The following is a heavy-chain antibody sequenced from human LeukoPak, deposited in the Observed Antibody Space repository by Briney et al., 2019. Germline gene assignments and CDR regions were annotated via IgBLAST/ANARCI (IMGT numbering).Heavy chain of an antibody. CDR1: GFSFTSYE. D-gene: IGHD3-9*01. V-gene: IGHV3-48*03. Sequence: PGGSLRLSCAASGFSFTSYEMNWVRQAPGKGLEWVSHISSGGRVGRYVDSVRGRFTMSRDNAKNLLFLQMNGLRIEGTAVYYCARATRLPGYFDGKDAFDIWGQGTMVTVSS. CDR2: ISSGGRVG. CDR3: ARATRLPGYFDGKDAFDI. J-gene: IGHJ3*02.